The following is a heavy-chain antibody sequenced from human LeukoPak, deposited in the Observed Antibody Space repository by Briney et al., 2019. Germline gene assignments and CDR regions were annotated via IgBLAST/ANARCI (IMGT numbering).Heavy chain of an antibody. CDR3: ARDPVEWEQLLDY. CDR1: GFSFSNFW. Sequence: GGSLRLSCAASGFSFSNFWMHWVRQVPGKGLVWVSRISSDGSDTIYADSVKGRFTMSRDNAKNTLYLQMNSLRAEDTAVYYCARDPVEWEQLLDYWGQGILVTVSS. D-gene: IGHD1-26*01. V-gene: IGHV3-74*01. J-gene: IGHJ4*02. CDR2: ISSDGSDT.